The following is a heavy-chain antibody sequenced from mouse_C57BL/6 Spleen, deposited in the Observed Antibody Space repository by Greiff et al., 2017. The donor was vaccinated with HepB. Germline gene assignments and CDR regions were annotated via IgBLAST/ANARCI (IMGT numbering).Heavy chain of an antibody. D-gene: IGHD2-1*01. V-gene: IGHV1-4*01. Sequence: VQLQQSGAELARPGASVKMSCKASGYTFTSYTMHWVKQRPGQGLEWIGYINPSSGYTKYNQKFKDKATLTADKSSSTAYMQLSSLTSEDSAVYYCARGGVYYGNYDAMDYWGQGTSVTVSS. CDR1: GYTFTSYT. CDR2: INPSSGYT. CDR3: ARGGVYYGNYDAMDY. J-gene: IGHJ4*01.